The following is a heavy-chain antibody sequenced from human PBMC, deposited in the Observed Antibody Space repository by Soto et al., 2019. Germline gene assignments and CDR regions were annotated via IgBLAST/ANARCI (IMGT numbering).Heavy chain of an antibody. J-gene: IGHJ4*02. V-gene: IGHV3-15*01. D-gene: IGHD2-21*01. Sequence: EVQLVESGGGLVKAGGSLRLSCAASGFTFTNAWMNWVRQAPGKGLEWVGHIKTKTEGETTDYAAPVKGRFTISRDHSKNTQSLQMNGLRSEDTAVYYCAADVPTAGGGEFDYWGQGILVIVSS. CDR1: GFTFTNAW. CDR3: AADVPTAGGGEFDY. CDR2: IKTKTEGETT.